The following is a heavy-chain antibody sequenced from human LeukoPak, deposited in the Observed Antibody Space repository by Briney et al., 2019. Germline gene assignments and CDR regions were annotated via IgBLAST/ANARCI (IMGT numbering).Heavy chain of an antibody. CDR1: GYTFTGYY. CDR3: ARDLRDYYDSSGPGY. D-gene: IGHD3-22*01. V-gene: IGHV1-2*02. CDR2: INPNSGGT. Sequence: ASVKVSCKASGYTFTGYYMHWVRQAPGQGLEWMGWINPNSGGTNYAQELQGRVTMTRDTSISTAYMELSRLRSDDTAVYYCARDLRDYYDSSGPGYWGQGTLVTVSS. J-gene: IGHJ4*02.